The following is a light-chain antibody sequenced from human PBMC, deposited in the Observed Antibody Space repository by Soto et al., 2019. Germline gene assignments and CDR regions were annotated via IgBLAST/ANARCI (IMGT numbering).Light chain of an antibody. V-gene: IGKV3-20*01. CDR2: GVS. J-gene: IGKJ2*01. CDR3: QQYSNSPFT. Sequence: EIVLTQSPGTLSVSLGERGTLSCKASQSVRSNYLAWYQQKGSQAPRLLIYGVSNRATGVPDRFSGNGSGTDFTLIVSRVEPEDFAVYWCQQYSNSPFTFGQGTSLEI. CDR1: QSVRSNY.